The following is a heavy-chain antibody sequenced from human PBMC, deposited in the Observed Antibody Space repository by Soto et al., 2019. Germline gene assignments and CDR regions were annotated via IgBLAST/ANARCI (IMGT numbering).Heavy chain of an antibody. CDR2: ISGSGSST. D-gene: IGHD2-2*01. Sequence: EVQLLESGGGLVQPGGSLRLSCAASGFTFSSYAMGWVRQAPGKGLEWVSTISGSGSSTYYADSVKGRFTISRDNSKSTVYLQMNSLRAEDTAVYYCAKSRIRTATSCYDYWGQGTLVTVSS. J-gene: IGHJ4*02. CDR3: AKSRIRTATSCYDY. V-gene: IGHV3-23*01. CDR1: GFTFSSYA.